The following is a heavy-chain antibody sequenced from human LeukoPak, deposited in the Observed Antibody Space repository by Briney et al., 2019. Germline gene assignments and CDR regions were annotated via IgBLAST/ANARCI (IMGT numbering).Heavy chain of an antibody. J-gene: IGHJ4*02. D-gene: IGHD1-7*01. V-gene: IGHV3-74*01. CDR2: IKSDGRRT. CDR3: ARVSYYGNYEVDY. Sequence: GCLRLSSAPSGFTFTSYWMHSGRQAPGKGLRWVSRIKSDGRRTGYADSVKGRFSISRDNAKNTLSLQLNSRRAEDTAVYFCARVSYYGNYEVDYRGEGALVTVSS. CDR1: GFTFTSYW.